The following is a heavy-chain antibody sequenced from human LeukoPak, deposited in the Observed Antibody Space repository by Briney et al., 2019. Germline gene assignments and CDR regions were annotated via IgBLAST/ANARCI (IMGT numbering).Heavy chain of an antibody. Sequence: SETLSLTCTVSGGSISSYYWSWIRQPPGKGLEWIGYIYYSGSTNYNPSLKSRVTISVDTSKNQFSLNLSSVTAADTAVYYCARDVDGYNFFDYWGQGTLVTVSS. J-gene: IGHJ4*02. D-gene: IGHD5-24*01. CDR2: IYYSGST. CDR3: ARDVDGYNFFDY. CDR1: GGSISSYY. V-gene: IGHV4-59*01.